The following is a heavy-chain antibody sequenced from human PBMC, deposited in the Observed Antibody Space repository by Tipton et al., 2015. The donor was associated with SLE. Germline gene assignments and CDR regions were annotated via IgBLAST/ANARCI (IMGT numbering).Heavy chain of an antibody. Sequence: TLSLTCTVSGGSISSSSYYWGWIRQPPGKGLEWIGSIYYSGSTYYNPSLKSRVTISVDTSKNQFSLKLNSVTAADTAVYYCARGGEVVYALTTVTQGYFDYWGQGTLVTVSS. CDR3: ARGGEVVYALTTVTQGYFDY. V-gene: IGHV4-39*07. CDR2: IYYSGST. CDR1: GGSISSSSYY. J-gene: IGHJ4*02. D-gene: IGHD4-17*01.